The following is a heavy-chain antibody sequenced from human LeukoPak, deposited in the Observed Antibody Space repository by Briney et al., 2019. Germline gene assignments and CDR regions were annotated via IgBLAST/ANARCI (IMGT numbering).Heavy chain of an antibody. Sequence: GGSLRLSCAASGFIFSSYWMSWVRQAPGKGLEWVASIKQDGSEKKYVDSVKGRFTISRDNAKNSLFLQMNSLRVEDTAVYYCARDLNYYGSSGSLDYWGQGTLVTVSS. CDR1: GFIFSSYW. V-gene: IGHV3-7*05. CDR3: ARDLNYYGSSGSLDY. J-gene: IGHJ4*02. CDR2: IKQDGSEK. D-gene: IGHD3-22*01.